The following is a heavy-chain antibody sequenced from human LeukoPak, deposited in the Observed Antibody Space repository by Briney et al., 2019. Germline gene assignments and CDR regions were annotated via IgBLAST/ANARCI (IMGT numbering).Heavy chain of an antibody. Sequence: SETLFLTCTVSGGSISSGGYYWSWIRQHPGKCLEWIGYIYYSGSTYYNPSLKSRVTISVYTSKNQFSLKLSSVTAADTAVYYCARGRRGTVTFDYWGQGTLVTVSS. CDR3: ARGRRGTVTFDY. D-gene: IGHD4-11*01. CDR2: IYYSGST. V-gene: IGHV4-31*03. J-gene: IGHJ4*02. CDR1: GGSISSGGYY.